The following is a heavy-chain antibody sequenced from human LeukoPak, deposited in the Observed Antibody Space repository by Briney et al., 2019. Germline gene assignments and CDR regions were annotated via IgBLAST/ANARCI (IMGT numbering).Heavy chain of an antibody. J-gene: IGHJ4*02. D-gene: IGHD3-10*01. V-gene: IGHV1-18*01. CDR3: ARDGSGVWFDY. CDR2: INPSGDTT. Sequence: GASVKVSCKASGGTFSSYAISWVRQAPGQGLEWMGIINPSGDTTNYAQKFQGRVTLTTDTSTSTAYMELRSLRSDDTAVYYCARDGSGVWFDYWGQGTLVTVSS. CDR1: GGTFSSYA.